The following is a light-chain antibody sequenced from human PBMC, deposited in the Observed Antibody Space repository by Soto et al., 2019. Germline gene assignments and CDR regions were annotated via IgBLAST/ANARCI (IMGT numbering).Light chain of an antibody. CDR2: AAS. J-gene: IGKJ4*01. Sequence: EVVLTHSPGTLSLSPCERATLSFSASQSVSSSQLTWFQQKPGQAPRLLIYAASNRAAGIPDRFSGSGSGTDFTLTISRLEPEDFAVYYCQQYGSAPFTFGGGTKVDIK. V-gene: IGKV3-20*01. CDR1: QSVSSSQ. CDR3: QQYGSAPFT.